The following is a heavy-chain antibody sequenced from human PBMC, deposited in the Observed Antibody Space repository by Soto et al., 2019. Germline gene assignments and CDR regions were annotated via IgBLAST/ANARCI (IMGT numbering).Heavy chain of an antibody. J-gene: IGHJ3*02. Sequence: EVQLLESGGGLVQPGGSLRLSCAASGFTFNIYAMSWVRQAPGKGLEWVSGISGGGGSTYYAGSVKGRFTVSRDNSENTLYFHMNSLRADDTAVYYCAKDLRAFDIWGQGKMVTVSS. V-gene: IGHV3-23*01. CDR3: AKDLRAFDI. CDR2: ISGGGGST. CDR1: GFTFNIYA.